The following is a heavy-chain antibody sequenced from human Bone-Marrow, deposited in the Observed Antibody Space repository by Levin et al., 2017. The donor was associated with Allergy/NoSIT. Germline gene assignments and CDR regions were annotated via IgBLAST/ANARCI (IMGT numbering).Heavy chain of an antibody. V-gene: IGHV4-31*03. Sequence: SETLSLTCSLSGGSISTGGFHWSWVRQRPGKGLEWIGYIYYSGNTYYNPSLQSRLSISIDTSKNQFSLRLTSVTAADTAAYYCAREDGYVFDYWGQGTLVTVSS. J-gene: IGHJ4*02. CDR2: IYYSGNT. D-gene: IGHD5-24*01. CDR3: AREDGYVFDY. CDR1: GGSISTGGFH.